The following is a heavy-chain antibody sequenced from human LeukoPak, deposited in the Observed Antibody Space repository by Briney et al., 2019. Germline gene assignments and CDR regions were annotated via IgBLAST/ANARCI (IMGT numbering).Heavy chain of an antibody. J-gene: IGHJ4*02. CDR3: ARDSLSTYYYGSGSYFLPDY. CDR2: ISSSSSYI. V-gene: IGHV3-21*01. D-gene: IGHD3-10*01. Sequence: PGGSLRLSCAASGFTFSSYSMNWVRQAPGKGLEWVSSISSSSSYIYYADSVKGRFTISRDNAKNSLYLQMNSLRAEDTAVYYCARDSLSTYYYGSGSYFLPDYWGQGTLVTVSS. CDR1: GFTFSSYS.